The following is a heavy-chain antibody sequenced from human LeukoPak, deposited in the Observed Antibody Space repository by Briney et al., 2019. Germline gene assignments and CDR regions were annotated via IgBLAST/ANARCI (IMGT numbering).Heavy chain of an antibody. V-gene: IGHV3-74*01. CDR2: INSGGSST. Sequence: PGESLRLSCSASGVTSFRYWMHWIRQVPGKGLVWASYINSGGSSTNYADSVKGRFTISRDNAKNTLYLQMNSLRAEDTAVYYCARDRGYSFDYWGLGTLVTVSS. J-gene: IGHJ4*02. D-gene: IGHD5-18*01. CDR1: GVTSFRYW. CDR3: ARDRGYSFDY.